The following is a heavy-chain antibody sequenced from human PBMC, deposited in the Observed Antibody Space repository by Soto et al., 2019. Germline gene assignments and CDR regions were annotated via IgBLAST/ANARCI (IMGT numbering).Heavy chain of an antibody. CDR2: ISSGGSTI. J-gene: IGHJ4*02. Sequence: GGSLRLSCAASGFTFSDYYMSWIRQAPGKGLEWVSYISSGGSTIYYADSVKGRFTISRDNAKNSLYLQMNSLRAEDTAVYYCARVRGEARLTYFDYWGQGTLVTVSS. D-gene: IGHD3-10*01. CDR3: ARVRGEARLTYFDY. CDR1: GFTFSDYY. V-gene: IGHV3-11*01.